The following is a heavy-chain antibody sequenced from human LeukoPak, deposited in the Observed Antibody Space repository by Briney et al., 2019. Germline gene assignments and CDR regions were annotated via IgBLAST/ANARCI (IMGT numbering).Heavy chain of an antibody. CDR3: ARDRGSSGWYEFDY. Sequence: GGSLRISCAASGFTSSSYWMSWVRQAPGKGLEWVANIKQDGSEKYYVYSVKGRFTIAGDNAKNSLYLQMNRLRAEDPAVYYCARDRGSSGWYEFDYWGQGTLVTVSS. V-gene: IGHV3-7*01. D-gene: IGHD6-19*01. J-gene: IGHJ4*02. CDR2: IKQDGSEK. CDR1: GFTSSSYW.